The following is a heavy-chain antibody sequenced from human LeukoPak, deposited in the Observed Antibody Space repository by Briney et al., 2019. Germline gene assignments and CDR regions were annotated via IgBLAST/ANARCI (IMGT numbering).Heavy chain of an antibody. D-gene: IGHD1-26*01. CDR1: GFTFSSYS. Sequence: GGSLRLSCAASGFTFSSYSMNWVRQAPGKGLEWVSYISSSSSTIYYADSVKGRFTISRDNSKNTLYLQMNSLRAEDTAVYYCARDPGTYSGSSYFDYWGQGTLVTVSS. V-gene: IGHV3-48*01. CDR2: ISSSSSTI. J-gene: IGHJ4*02. CDR3: ARDPGTYSGSSYFDY.